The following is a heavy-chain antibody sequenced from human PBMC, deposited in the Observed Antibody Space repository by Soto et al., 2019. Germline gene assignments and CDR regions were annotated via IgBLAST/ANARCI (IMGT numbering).Heavy chain of an antibody. CDR2: IYPGDSDT. D-gene: IGHD3-10*01. CDR3: ARRSGGVTNFDY. Sequence: PGASLKISCKGSRYSFTSYWIRWVRQMPGKGLEWTAIIYPGDSDTRYSPSFQGQVTISADKSISTGDLQWSSLKASDTAMYYCARRSGGVTNFDYWGQGTLVTVSS. CDR1: RYSFTSYW. V-gene: IGHV5-51*01. J-gene: IGHJ4*02.